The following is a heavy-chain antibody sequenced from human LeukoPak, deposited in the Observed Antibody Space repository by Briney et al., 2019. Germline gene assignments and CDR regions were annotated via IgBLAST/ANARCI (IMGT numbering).Heavy chain of an antibody. D-gene: IGHD3-22*01. Sequence: GGSLRLSCAASGFTFSSYGMHWVRQAPGKGLKWVAFIRYDGTNKFYADSVKGRFTISRDNSKNTLYLQMNSLRAEDTAVYYCAKDFYYYDSSGYYLQYYFDYWGQGTLVTVSS. CDR2: IRYDGTNK. CDR1: GFTFSSYG. J-gene: IGHJ4*02. V-gene: IGHV3-30*02. CDR3: AKDFYYYDSSGYYLQYYFDY.